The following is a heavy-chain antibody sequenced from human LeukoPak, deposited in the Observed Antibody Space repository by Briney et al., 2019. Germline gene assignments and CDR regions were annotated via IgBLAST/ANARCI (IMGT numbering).Heavy chain of an antibody. Sequence: SGGSLRLSCSASGFTFSTYAMHWIRQAPGKGLEFVSAISYDGGSTYYADSVKGRFTISRDNSKNTLYLQMNSLRAEDTAVYYCAKDEVGAKPKGAFDIWGQGTMVTVSS. J-gene: IGHJ3*02. D-gene: IGHD1-26*01. CDR2: ISYDGGST. CDR1: GFTFSTYA. V-gene: IGHV3-64*04. CDR3: AKDEVGAKPKGAFDI.